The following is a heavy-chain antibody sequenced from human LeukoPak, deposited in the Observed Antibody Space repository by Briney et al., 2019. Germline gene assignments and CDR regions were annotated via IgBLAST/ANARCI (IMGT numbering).Heavy chain of an antibody. V-gene: IGHV1-18*01. CDR2: ISAYNGNT. D-gene: IGHD5-24*01. J-gene: IGHJ5*02. CDR1: GYTFTSYG. CDR3: ARGRRWLQLSEPFDP. Sequence: GASVKVSCKASGYTFTSYGISWVRQAPGQGLEWMGWISAYNGNTNYTQMLQGRVTMTTDTSTSTAYMELRSLRSDDTAVYYCARGRRWLQLSEPFDPWGQGTLVTVSS.